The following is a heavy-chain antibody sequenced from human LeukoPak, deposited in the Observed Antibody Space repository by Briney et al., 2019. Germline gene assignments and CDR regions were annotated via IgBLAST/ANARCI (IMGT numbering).Heavy chain of an antibody. CDR3: VREILYCSGGSCYRGPFDN. V-gene: IGHV4-38-2*02. J-gene: IGHJ4*02. CDR2: IFHRGGT. D-gene: IGHD2-15*01. Sequence: SETLSLTCTVSGYSISSGYYWGWIRQPPVKGLEWIGYIFHRGGTSYNPSLKSRILFSVDTSQNQFSLKLNSVTAADTAVYYCVREILYCSGGSCYRGPFDNWGQGTLVTVSA. CDR1: GYSISSGYY.